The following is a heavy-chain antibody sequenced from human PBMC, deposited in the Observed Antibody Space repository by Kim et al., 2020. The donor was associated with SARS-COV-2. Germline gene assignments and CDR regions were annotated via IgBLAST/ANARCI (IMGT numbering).Heavy chain of an antibody. V-gene: IGHV1-18*01. D-gene: IGHD3-10*01. CDR1: GYTFTNYG. CDR3: ARGSVVRGVVGLISPYYYYVMDV. J-gene: IGHJ6*02. Sequence: ASVKVSCKASGYTFTNYGISWVRQAPGQGLEWMGWMSGYNGYTNYAQELQGRVTMTTDTSTTTAYMELGRLKSDDTAVYYCARGSVVRGVVGLISPYYYYVMDVWGQGTTVTVSS. CDR2: MSGYNGYT.